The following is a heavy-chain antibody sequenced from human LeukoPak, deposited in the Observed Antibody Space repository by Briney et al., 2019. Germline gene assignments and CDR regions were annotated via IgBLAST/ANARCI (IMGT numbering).Heavy chain of an antibody. CDR3: AKDSGSGSYYYDH. CDR2: IKSKTDGGTT. CDR1: GFTVTYAW. V-gene: IGHV3-15*01. J-gene: IGHJ4*02. Sequence: PGGSLRLSCAASGFTVTYAWMSWVRQAPGKGLEWVGRIKSKTDGGTTDNAAPVKGRFTISRDDSKNTVFLQMNSLKTEDTGVYYCAKDSGSGSYYYDHWGQGTLVTVSS. D-gene: IGHD3-10*01.